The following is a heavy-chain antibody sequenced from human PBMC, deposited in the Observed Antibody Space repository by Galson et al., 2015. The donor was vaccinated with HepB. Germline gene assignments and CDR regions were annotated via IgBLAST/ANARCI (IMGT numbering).Heavy chain of an antibody. CDR1: GFTFSSYT. CDR3: AILEYRLPWSDNYYYYALDV. D-gene: IGHD2-2*01. J-gene: IGHJ6*02. Sequence: SLRLSCAASGFTFSSYTMNWVRQAPGKGLEWVSCISSSSTYIHYADSLKGRFTISRDNAKNSLYLQMNSLRAEDTAVYYCAILEYRLPWSDNYYYYALDVWGQGTTVTVS. CDR2: ISSSSTYI. V-gene: IGHV3-21*01.